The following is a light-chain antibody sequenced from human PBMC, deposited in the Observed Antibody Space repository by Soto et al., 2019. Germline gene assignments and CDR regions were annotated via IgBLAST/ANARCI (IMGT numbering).Light chain of an antibody. Sequence: QSVLTQPASVSGSPGQSSTLSGTGTSSDVGNYNLVSWYQQHPGKAPKLMIYEGSKRPSGVSNRFSGSKSGNTASLTISGLQAEDEADYYCCSYAGSTTFRVLFGGGTKLTVL. J-gene: IGLJ2*01. CDR3: CSYAGSTTFRVL. CDR2: EGS. V-gene: IGLV2-23*03. CDR1: SSDVGNYNL.